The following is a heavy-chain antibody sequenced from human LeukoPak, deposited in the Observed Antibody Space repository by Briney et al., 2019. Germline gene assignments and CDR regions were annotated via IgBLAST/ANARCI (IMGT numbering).Heavy chain of an antibody. CDR2: INPNSGGT. J-gene: IGHJ4*02. CDR1: GYTFAGYY. Sequence: ASVKVSCKASGYTFAGYYMHWVRQAPGQGLEWMGWINPNSGGTNYAQKFQGRVTMTRDTSISTAYMELSRVRSDATAGYYCAXDRGSYYPVFDYWGQGTLVTVSS. D-gene: IGHD3-10*01. CDR3: AXDRGSYYPVFDY. V-gene: IGHV1-2*02.